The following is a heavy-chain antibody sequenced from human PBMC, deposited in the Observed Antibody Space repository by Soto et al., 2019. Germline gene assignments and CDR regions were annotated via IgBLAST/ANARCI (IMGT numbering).Heavy chain of an antibody. CDR2: IWYDGSNK. V-gene: IGHV3-33*01. Sequence: GGSLRLSCAASGFTFSSYGMHWVRQAPGKGLEWVAVIWYDGSNKYYADSVKGRFTISRDNSKNTLYLQMNSLRAEDTAVYYCARDLLRYCSGGSCYTLRWYYYYGMDVWGQGTTVTVSS. J-gene: IGHJ6*02. CDR3: ARDLLRYCSGGSCYTLRWYYYYGMDV. D-gene: IGHD2-15*01. CDR1: GFTFSSYG.